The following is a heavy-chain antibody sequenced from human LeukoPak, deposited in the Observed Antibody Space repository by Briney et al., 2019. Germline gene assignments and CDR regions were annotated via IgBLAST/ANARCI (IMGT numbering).Heavy chain of an antibody. CDR3: AAGRSDSDPRCFDL. J-gene: IGHJ2*01. CDR2: IIPIFGTA. CDR1: GGTFSSYA. Sequence: SVKVSCKASGGTFSSYAISWVRQAPGQGLEWMGGIIPIFGTANYAQKFQERVTITRDMSTSTAYMELSSLRSEDTAVYYCAAGRSDSDPRCFDLWGRGTLVTVSS. D-gene: IGHD2-21*02. V-gene: IGHV1-69*05.